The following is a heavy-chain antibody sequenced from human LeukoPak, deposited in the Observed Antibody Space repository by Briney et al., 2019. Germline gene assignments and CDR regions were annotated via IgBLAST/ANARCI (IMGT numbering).Heavy chain of an antibody. V-gene: IGHV1-69*05. CDR1: GGTFSSYA. J-gene: IGHJ5*02. CDR3: ASTAVRTRGNWFDP. CDR2: IIPIFGTA. D-gene: IGHD3-10*01. Sequence: SVKVSCKASGGTFSSYAISWVRQAPGQGLEWMGGIIPIFGTANYAQKFQGRVTITTDESTSTAYMELSSLRSEDTAVYYCASTAVRTRGNWFDPWGQGTLVTVSS.